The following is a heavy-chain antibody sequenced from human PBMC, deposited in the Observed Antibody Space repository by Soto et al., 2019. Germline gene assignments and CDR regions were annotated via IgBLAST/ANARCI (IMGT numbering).Heavy chain of an antibody. J-gene: IGHJ4*02. Sequence: EVQLVESGGGLIQPGGSLRLSCAASGFIFNTYSMNWARQAPGKGLEWVSYISGSSRTIFYADSVRGRFTISRDNANNSTYLQMVSLRDEDTAVYYCARTLSWRRGPFDSWGQGTLVTVSS. CDR1: GFIFNTYS. CDR2: ISGSSRTI. CDR3: ARTLSWRRGPFDS. D-gene: IGHD2-15*01. V-gene: IGHV3-48*02.